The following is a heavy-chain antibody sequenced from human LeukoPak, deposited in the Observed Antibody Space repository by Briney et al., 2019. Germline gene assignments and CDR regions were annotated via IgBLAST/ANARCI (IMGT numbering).Heavy chain of an antibody. CDR1: YGSISDISYY. Sequence: SETLSLTCTVSYGSISDISYYWGWIRQPPGKGLEWIGSIYYSGSTYYNPSLKSRVTISVDTSKNQFSLKLSSVTAADTAVYYCARGIAARLGYWGQGTLVTVSS. CDR3: ARGIAARLGY. J-gene: IGHJ4*02. V-gene: IGHV4-39*07. CDR2: IYYSGST. D-gene: IGHD6-6*01.